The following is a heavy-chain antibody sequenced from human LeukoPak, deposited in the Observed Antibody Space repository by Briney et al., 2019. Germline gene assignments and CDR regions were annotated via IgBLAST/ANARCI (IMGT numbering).Heavy chain of an antibody. CDR3: ARSLAPGHWKDFDY. V-gene: IGHV1-18*01. Sequence: GASVKVSCKASGYTFISYGISRVRQAPGQGLEWMGWISAYNGNTNYAQKLQGRVTMTTDTSTSTAYMELRSLRSDDTAVYYCARSLAPGHWKDFDYWGQGTLVTVSS. J-gene: IGHJ4*02. D-gene: IGHD1-1*01. CDR1: GYTFISYG. CDR2: ISAYNGNT.